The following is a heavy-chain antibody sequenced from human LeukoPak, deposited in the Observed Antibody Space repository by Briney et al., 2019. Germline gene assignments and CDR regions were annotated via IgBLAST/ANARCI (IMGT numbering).Heavy chain of an antibody. CDR2: INHSGST. V-gene: IGHV4-39*07. J-gene: IGHJ4*02. D-gene: IGHD3-10*01. CDR3: ASSTYYYGSGSYYY. Sequence: KPSETLSLTCTVSDDSISTSSHYWGWIRQPPGKGLEWIGEINHSGSTNYNPSLKSRVTISVDTSKNQFSLKLSSVTAADTAVYYCASSTYYYGSGSYYYWGQGTLVTVSS. CDR1: DDSISTSSHY.